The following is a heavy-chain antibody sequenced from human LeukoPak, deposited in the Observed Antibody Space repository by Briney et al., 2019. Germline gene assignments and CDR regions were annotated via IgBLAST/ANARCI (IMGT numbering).Heavy chain of an antibody. D-gene: IGHD1-1*01. V-gene: IGHV3-21*01. J-gene: IGHJ3*02. CDR2: ISSSSSYI. Sequence: GGSLRLSCAASGFTFSSYEMNWVRQAPGKGLEWVSSISSSSSYIYYADSVKGRFTISRDNAKNSLYLQMNSLRAEDTAVYYCARTPGTTFDAFGIWGQGTMVTVSS. CDR3: ARTPGTTFDAFGI. CDR1: GFTFSSYE.